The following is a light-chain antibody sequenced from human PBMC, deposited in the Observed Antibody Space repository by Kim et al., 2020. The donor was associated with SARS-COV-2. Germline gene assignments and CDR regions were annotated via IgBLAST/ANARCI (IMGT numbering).Light chain of an antibody. CDR2: WAS. CDR3: QQYYSTPWT. Sequence: IVMTQSPDSLAVSLGERATINCKSSQSVLYSSNNQNYLAWYQHKAGRPPKLLIYWASTRESGVPDRFSGSGSGTDFTLTISSLQAEDVALYYCQQYYSTPWTFGQGTKVDIK. CDR1: QSVLYSSNNQNY. J-gene: IGKJ1*01. V-gene: IGKV4-1*01.